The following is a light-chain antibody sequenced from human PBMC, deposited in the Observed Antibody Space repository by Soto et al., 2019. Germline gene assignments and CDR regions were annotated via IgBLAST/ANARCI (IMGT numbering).Light chain of an antibody. J-gene: IGKJ1*01. V-gene: IGKV3-20*01. CDR2: GAS. Sequence: ETMLAQSPGTLSLSPGERATLSCRASQSVTNSFLAWYQQKPGQAPRLLIYGASRRATGIPDRFTGSGSGTDFTLTISRLEPEDFAVYYCQQYVSSPWAFGQGTKVEI. CDR1: QSVTNSF. CDR3: QQYVSSPWA.